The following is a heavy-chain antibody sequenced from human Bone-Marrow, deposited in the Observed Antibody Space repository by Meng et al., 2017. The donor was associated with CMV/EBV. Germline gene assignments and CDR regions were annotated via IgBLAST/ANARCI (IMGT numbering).Heavy chain of an antibody. V-gene: IGHV3-21*01. J-gene: IGHJ6*02. CDR2: ISSGSSSYI. D-gene: IGHD2-2*02. Sequence: GGSLRLSCAASGFTFSSYSMKLVRQAPGKGLEWVSSISSGSSSYIYYADSVKGRFTISRDNAKDSLYLPMNSLRAEDTAVYYCARDRQLLLYGVYYGMDFWSQGTMVTVSS. CDR3: ARDRQLLLYGVYYGMDF. CDR1: GFTFSSYS.